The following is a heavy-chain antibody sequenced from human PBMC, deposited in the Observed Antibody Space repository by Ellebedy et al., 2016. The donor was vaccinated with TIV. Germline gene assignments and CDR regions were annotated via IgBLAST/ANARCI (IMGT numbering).Heavy chain of an antibody. CDR3: VRGPLGYCSGGSCSADY. D-gene: IGHD2-15*01. V-gene: IGHV5-51*01. J-gene: IGHJ4*02. CDR1: GYSFTSYW. CDR2: IYPGDSNT. Sequence: PGGSLRPSCKGSGYSFTSYWIGWVRQMPGKGLEWMGNIYPGDSNTAYSPSFQGQVTISADKSISSAYLQWSSLKASDTAMYYCVRGPLGYCSGGSCSADYWGQGTLVTVSS.